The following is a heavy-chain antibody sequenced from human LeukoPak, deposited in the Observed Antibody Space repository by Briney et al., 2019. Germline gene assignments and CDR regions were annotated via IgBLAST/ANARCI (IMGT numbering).Heavy chain of an antibody. V-gene: IGHV3-66*01. CDR3: AKSYSTSWSFYAY. D-gene: IGHD6-13*01. CDR1: GFTVSRNY. Sequence: GGSLRLSCAASGFTVSRNYMSWVRQAPGKGLEWVSVIYSGGSTYADSVKGRFTISRDNSNNTLYLQMNSLRAEDTAVFYCAKSYSTSWSFYAYWGQGTLVTVSS. CDR2: IYSGGST. J-gene: IGHJ4*02.